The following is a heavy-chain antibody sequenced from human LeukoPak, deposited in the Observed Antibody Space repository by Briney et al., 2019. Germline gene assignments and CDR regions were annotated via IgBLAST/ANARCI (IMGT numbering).Heavy chain of an antibody. CDR2: INHSGST. Sequence: PSETLSLTCAVYGGSFSGYYWSWIRQPPGKGLEWIGEINHSGSTNYNPSLKSRVIMSVDTSKNQLSLKLSSVTAADTAVYYCARAPYYQDSSGYLRVYYFDYWGQGTLVTVSS. J-gene: IGHJ4*02. D-gene: IGHD3-22*01. CDR1: GGSFSGYY. CDR3: ARAPYYQDSSGYLRVYYFDY. V-gene: IGHV4-34*01.